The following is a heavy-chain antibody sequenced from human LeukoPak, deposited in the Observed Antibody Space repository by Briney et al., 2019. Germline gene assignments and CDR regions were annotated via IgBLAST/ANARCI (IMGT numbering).Heavy chain of an antibody. J-gene: IGHJ4*02. V-gene: IGHV1-2*02. D-gene: IGHD3-22*01. Sequence: ASVKVSCKASGYTFTGYYMHWVRQAPGQGLEWMGWINPNSGGTNYAQKFQGRVTMTRDTSISTACMELSRLRSDDTAVYYCARTQLNYYDSSGYYGEIPYYFDYWGQGTLVTVSS. CDR1: GYTFTGYY. CDR3: ARTQLNYYDSSGYYGEIPYYFDY. CDR2: INPNSGGT.